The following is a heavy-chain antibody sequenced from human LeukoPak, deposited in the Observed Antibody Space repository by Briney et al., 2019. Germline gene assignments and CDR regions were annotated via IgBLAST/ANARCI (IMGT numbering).Heavy chain of an antibody. CDR3: ARVRMTTLITHHYGMDV. CDR2: IYYSGST. Sequence: PSQTLSLTCTVSGGSICSGGYYWSWIRQPPGKGLEWIGYIYYSGSTNYNPSLKSRVTISVDTSKNQFSLKLTSVTAADTAVYYCARVRMTTLITHHYGMDVWGQGTTVTVSS. D-gene: IGHD4-17*01. CDR1: GGSICSGGYY. J-gene: IGHJ6*02. V-gene: IGHV4-61*08.